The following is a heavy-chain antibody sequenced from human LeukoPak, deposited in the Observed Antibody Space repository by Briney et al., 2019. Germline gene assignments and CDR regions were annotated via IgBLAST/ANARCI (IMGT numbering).Heavy chain of an antibody. D-gene: IGHD5-12*01. J-gene: IGHJ3*02. Sequence: PSETLSLTCTVSGGSISSYYWSWIRQPPGKGLEWIGYIYYSGSTNYNPSLKSRVTISVDTSKNQFSLKLSSVTAADTAVYYCARSGYSGYRGAFDIWGQGTMVTVSS. CDR2: IYYSGST. CDR1: GGSISSYY. V-gene: IGHV4-59*01. CDR3: ARSGYSGYRGAFDI.